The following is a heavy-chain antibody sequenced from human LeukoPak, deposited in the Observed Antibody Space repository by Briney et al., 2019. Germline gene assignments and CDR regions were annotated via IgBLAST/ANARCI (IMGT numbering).Heavy chain of an antibody. CDR2: ISSSSSYI. V-gene: IGHV3-21*01. D-gene: IGHD3-3*01. Sequence: GGSLRLSCAASGFTFSSYSMNWVRQAPGKGLEWVSSISSSSSYIYYADSVKGRFTISRDNAKNSLYLQMNSLRAEDTAVYYCARVPPLLERHMDVWGKGTTVTVSS. CDR3: ARVPPLLERHMDV. J-gene: IGHJ6*03. CDR1: GFTFSSYS.